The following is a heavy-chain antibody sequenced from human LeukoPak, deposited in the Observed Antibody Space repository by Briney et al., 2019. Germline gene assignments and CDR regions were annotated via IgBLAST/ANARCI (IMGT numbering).Heavy chain of an antibody. V-gene: IGHV3-23*01. CDR3: AKTGSTVTALNWFDP. CDR2: ISRSGGST. CDR1: GFTFSTNA. J-gene: IGHJ5*02. Sequence: GGSLRLSCAAPGFTFSTNAMSWVRQAPGKGLEWVSGISRSGGSTYYADSVKGWFTISRDNSKNTLYLQMNSLRGEDTAVYYCAKTGSTVTALNWFDPWGQGTLVTVSS. D-gene: IGHD4-17*01.